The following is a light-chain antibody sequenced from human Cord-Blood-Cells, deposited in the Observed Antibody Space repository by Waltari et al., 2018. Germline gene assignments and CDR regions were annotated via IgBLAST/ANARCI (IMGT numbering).Light chain of an antibody. J-gene: IGLJ1*01. CDR3: CSYAGSSTYV. V-gene: IGLV2-23*01. CDR1: SRSVGGYNP. CDR2: EGS. Sequence: SALTQPASVSGSPGHAIHTPCPGTSRSVGGYNPLSWYQQHPGKAPKLIIYEGSKRPSGVANRFSGSKSGNTACLTISGRQSEDEADYYCCSYAGSSTYVFGTGTKVTVL.